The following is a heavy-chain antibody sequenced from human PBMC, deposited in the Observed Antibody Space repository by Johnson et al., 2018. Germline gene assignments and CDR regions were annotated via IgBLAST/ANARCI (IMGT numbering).Heavy chain of an antibody. CDR1: GFTFGDYA. D-gene: IGHD5-24*01. CDR3: GRDRREMATITWYYYYGMDV. CDR2: IRSQADGGTA. V-gene: IGHV3-49*03. Sequence: VQLVESGGGLVQPGRSLRLSCTASGFTFGDYAMSWFRQAPGKGLEWVGFIRSQADGGTAEYAASVKGRFTISRDDSKSIAYRQMNSLRAEDTAVYYCGRDRREMATITWYYYYGMDVWGQGTTVTVSS. J-gene: IGHJ6*02.